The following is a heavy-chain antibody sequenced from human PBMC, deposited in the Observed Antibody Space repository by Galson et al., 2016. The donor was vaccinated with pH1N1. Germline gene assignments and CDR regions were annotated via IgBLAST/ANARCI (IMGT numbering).Heavy chain of an antibody. Sequence: SETLSLTCTISGDSIRSYYWTWIRQPPGKGLEWIGYIHGSGNIKYKPSLQSRVTMSVDTSKNQVSLKLAFVTAADTAVYYCARLDIVVGDHWYNGMDVWGQGTTVTVS. V-gene: IGHV4-59*01. CDR3: ARLDIVVGDHWYNGMDV. D-gene: IGHD2-2*01. CDR1: GDSIRSYY. J-gene: IGHJ6*02. CDR2: IHGSGNI.